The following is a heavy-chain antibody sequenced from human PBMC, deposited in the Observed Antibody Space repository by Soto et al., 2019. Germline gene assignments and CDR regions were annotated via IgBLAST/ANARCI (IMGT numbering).Heavy chain of an antibody. CDR3: ARDWRYCSGGSCYSDAFAI. J-gene: IGHJ3*02. V-gene: IGHV1-69*13. Sequence: SVKVSCKASGGTFSSYAISWVRQAPGQGLEWMGGIIPIFGTANYAQKFQGRVTITADESTSTAYMELSSLRSEDTAVYYCARDWRYCSGGSCYSDAFAIWGQGTMVTVSS. CDR2: IIPIFGTA. D-gene: IGHD2-15*01. CDR1: GGTFSSYA.